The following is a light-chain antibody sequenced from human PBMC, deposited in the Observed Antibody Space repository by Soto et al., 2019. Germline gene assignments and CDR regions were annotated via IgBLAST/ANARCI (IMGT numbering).Light chain of an antibody. V-gene: IGKV3D-20*02. CDR1: QSVSNNY. J-gene: IGKJ5*01. CDR3: QQRSKWPPEVT. Sequence: EIVLTQSPGTLSLSPGERATLSCRASQSVSNNYLAWYQQKPGQAPRLLIYGASSRATGIPARFSGSGSGTDFTLTISSLEPEDFAVYYCQQRSKWPPEVTFGQGTRLEIK. CDR2: GAS.